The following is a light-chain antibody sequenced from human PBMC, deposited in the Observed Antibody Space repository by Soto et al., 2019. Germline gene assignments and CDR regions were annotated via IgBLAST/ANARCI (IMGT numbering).Light chain of an antibody. CDR2: GAS. CDR1: HSVSNDF. J-gene: IGKJ1*01. V-gene: IGKV3-20*01. CDR3: QHYVNTPWT. Sequence: EIVLTQSPGTLSLSPGERVTLSCRASHSVSNDFLAWYQQKPGQAPRLLMFGASSRATGIPDRFSGSGSGTDFTLTISRLEPEDSAVYYCQHYVNTPWTFVQGTKVEIK.